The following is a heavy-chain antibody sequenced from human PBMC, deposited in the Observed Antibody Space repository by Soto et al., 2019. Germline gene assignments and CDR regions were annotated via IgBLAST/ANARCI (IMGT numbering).Heavy chain of an antibody. CDR3: ARGTTMSKGWFGP. CDR2: ISPASGGT. CDR1: GYVFTGYF. D-gene: IGHD4-17*01. J-gene: IGHJ5*02. Sequence: APVKVSCKTSGYVFTGYFIHWVRQAPGQGLEWMGWISPASGGTEYAPKFQGRVTLTRDTSLSTAYMELTSLGSDDTAVYYCARGTTMSKGWFGPWGQGTLVTVSS. V-gene: IGHV1-2*02.